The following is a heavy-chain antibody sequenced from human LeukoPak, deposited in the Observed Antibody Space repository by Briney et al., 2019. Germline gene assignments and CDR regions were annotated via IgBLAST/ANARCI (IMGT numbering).Heavy chain of an antibody. CDR2: IYYSGST. J-gene: IGHJ4*02. CDR1: GGSISSSSYY. D-gene: IGHD6-13*01. CDR3: ARGSSSWSQHFDY. V-gene: IGHV4-39*01. Sequence: SETLSLTCTVSGGSISSSSYYWGWIRQPPGKGLEWIGSIYYSGSTYYNPSLKSRVTISVDTSKNQFSLKLTSVTAADTAVYYCARGSSSWSQHFDYWGQGTLVTVSS.